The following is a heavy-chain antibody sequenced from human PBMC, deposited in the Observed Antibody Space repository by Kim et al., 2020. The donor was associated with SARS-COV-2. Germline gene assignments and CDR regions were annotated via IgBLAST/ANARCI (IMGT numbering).Heavy chain of an antibody. J-gene: IGHJ6*02. V-gene: IGHV3-7*01. CDR1: GFSFSDYW. CDR2: IKYDGSQI. Sequence: GGSLRLSCAASGFSFSDYWMSWVRQAPGKGLGWVANIKYDGSQIYYVESVKGRFTISRDNTQNSLYLQMNGLRAEDTAVYYCARVRWVQFSGYNVDVWGPGTTVTVSS. D-gene: IGHD5-18*01. CDR3: ARVRWVQFSGYNVDV.